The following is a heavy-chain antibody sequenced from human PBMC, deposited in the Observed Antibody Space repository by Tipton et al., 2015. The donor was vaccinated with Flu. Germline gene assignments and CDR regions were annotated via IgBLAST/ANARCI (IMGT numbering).Heavy chain of an antibody. Sequence: TLSLTCNVSGGSINSYYWTWIRQPAGKGLEWIGRVQSTGSINYNPSLKSRVTMSVDASKSQFSLKLTSVTAADTAIYYCARSLYDTTGYFLFHSWGQGTLVTVSS. D-gene: IGHD3-22*01. J-gene: IGHJ4*02. CDR1: GGSINSYY. CDR3: ARSLYDTTGYFLFHS. V-gene: IGHV4-4*07. CDR2: VQSTGSI.